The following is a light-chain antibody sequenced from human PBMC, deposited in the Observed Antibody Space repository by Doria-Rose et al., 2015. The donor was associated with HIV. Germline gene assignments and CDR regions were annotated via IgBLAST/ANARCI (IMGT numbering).Light chain of an antibody. V-gene: IGKV4-1*01. J-gene: IGKJ3*01. CDR1: QSLLYTSKDY. Sequence: DIQVTQSPESLGMSLGGRATINCKSNQSLLYTSKDYLAWYQQKPGQPPKLLIYWASTRQSGVPARFSGSGSGTDFTLTISSLEAEDVAVYYCQQYYDTPSFGPGTTVDIK. CDR2: WAS. CDR3: QQYYDTPS.